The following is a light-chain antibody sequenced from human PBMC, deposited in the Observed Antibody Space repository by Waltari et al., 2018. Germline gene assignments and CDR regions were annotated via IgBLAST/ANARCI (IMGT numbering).Light chain of an antibody. V-gene: IGLV1-47*01. CDR1: SSNIARHY. Sequence: QSVLTQPPSASGTPGQRVTISCSGSSSNIARHYVYWSQHLPGTAPKLLIYRNNQRPSGVPGRFSGSKSDTSASLAISGLRSEDEADYYCAAWDASLSAWLFGGGTKVTVL. CDR2: RNN. CDR3: AAWDASLSAWL. J-gene: IGLJ3*02.